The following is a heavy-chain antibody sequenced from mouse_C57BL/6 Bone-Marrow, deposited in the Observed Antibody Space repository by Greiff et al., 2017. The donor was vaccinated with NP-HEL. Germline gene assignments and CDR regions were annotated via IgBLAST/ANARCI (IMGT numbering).Heavy chain of an antibody. V-gene: IGHV14-4*01. Sequence: VQLQQSGAELVRPGASVKLSCTASGFNIKDDYMHWVTQRTEQGLEWIGWIDPENGDTEYASKFQGKATITAATSYNTAYLQLSSLTSEDTAFYYCTPFYDCYYGYWGQGTTLTVSS. CDR3: TPFYDCYYGY. J-gene: IGHJ2*01. CDR2: IDPENGDT. D-gene: IGHD2-3*01. CDR1: GFNIKDDY.